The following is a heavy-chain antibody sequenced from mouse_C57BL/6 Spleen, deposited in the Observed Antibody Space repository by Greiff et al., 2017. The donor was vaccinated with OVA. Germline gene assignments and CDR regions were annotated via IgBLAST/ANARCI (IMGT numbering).Heavy chain of an antibody. CDR1: GYTFTSYT. Sequence: VQVVESGAELARPGASVKMSCKASGYTFTSYTMHWVKQRPGQGLEWIGYINPSSGYTKYNQKFKDKATLTADKSSSTAYMQLSSLTSEDSAVYYCAREDSNYGYFDYWGQGTTLTVSS. V-gene: IGHV1-4*01. CDR3: AREDSNYGYFDY. CDR2: INPSSGYT. D-gene: IGHD2-5*01. J-gene: IGHJ2*01.